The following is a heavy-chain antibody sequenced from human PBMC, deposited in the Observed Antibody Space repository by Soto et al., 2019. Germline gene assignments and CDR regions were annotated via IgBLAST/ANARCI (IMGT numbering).Heavy chain of an antibody. Sequence: QVQLAQSGAEVKKPGASVKVSCKASGYTFTGYFMHWVRQAPGQGLEWKGCINPNSGATKYAQKFQGRVTLTRDTSINTAYMEMSMLRSDDTAVHSCARGGGTILAPLPWGQGTLVTVSS. CDR3: ARGGGTILAPLP. J-gene: IGHJ5*02. CDR1: GYTFTGYF. V-gene: IGHV1-2*02. D-gene: IGHD3-3*01. CDR2: INPNSGAT.